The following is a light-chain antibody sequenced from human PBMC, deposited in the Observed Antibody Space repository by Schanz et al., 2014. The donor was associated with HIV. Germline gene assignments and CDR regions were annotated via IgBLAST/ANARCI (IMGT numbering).Light chain of an antibody. CDR3: SSYTSSSTVV. J-gene: IGLJ2*01. Sequence: QSALTQPASVSGSPGQSISISCTGTSSDIGPYNCVSWYQQRPGKAPKLVISGVDYRPSGVSSRFSGSKSGSAASLTISGLQAEDEADYYCSSYTSSSTVVFGGGTQLTVL. V-gene: IGLV2-14*03. CDR2: GVD. CDR1: SSDIGPYNC.